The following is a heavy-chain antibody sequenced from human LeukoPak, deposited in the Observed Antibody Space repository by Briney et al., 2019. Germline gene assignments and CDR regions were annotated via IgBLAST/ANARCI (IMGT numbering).Heavy chain of an antibody. J-gene: IGHJ6*03. Sequence: SETLSLTCAVSGYSISSGYYWGWIRQPPGKGLEWIGSIYHSGSTYYNPSLKSRVTISVDTSKNQFSLKLSSVTAAGTAVYYCARPIVGDYYYMDVWGKGTTVTVSS. CDR3: ARPIVGDYYYMDV. D-gene: IGHD2-15*01. CDR2: IYHSGST. CDR1: GYSISSGYY. V-gene: IGHV4-38-2*01.